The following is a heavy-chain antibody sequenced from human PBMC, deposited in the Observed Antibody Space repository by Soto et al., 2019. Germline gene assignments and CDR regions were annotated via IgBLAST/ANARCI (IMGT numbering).Heavy chain of an antibody. J-gene: IGHJ4*02. CDR3: AKIICTTNCYDY. CDR2: INGGGGTT. D-gene: IGHD2-2*01. CDR1: GXTFSSYS. Sequence: GSLRLSCTASGXTFSSYSMSWVRQAPGKGLEWVSSINGGGGTTNYADSVKGRFTISRDNYKNTMYLQMNSLRAEDKALYFCAKIICTTNCYDYWGQGTLGTVSS. V-gene: IGHV3-23*01.